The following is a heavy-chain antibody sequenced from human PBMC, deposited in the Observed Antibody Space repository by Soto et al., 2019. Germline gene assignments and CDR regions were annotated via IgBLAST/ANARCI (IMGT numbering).Heavy chain of an antibody. CDR3: AKDRLAGNFDY. CDR1: GFTFSSFG. V-gene: IGHV3-23*01. CDR2: ISATGSST. J-gene: IGHJ4*02. Sequence: GGSLRLSCAASGFTFSSFGMHWVRKAPGKGLEWVATISATGSSTYYADSVKGRFTISRDNSKNTLYLQMNGLRVEDTAVYYCAKDRLAGNFDYWGQGTQVTVSS.